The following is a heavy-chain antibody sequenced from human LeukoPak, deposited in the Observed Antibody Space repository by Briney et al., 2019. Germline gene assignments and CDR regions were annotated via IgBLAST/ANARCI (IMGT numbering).Heavy chain of an antibody. V-gene: IGHV3-23*01. CDR3: AKVHPHTYYYDSSGYYYFDY. CDR2: ISGSGGSI. Sequence: GGSLRLSCAASGFTFSSYAMSWVRQAPGKGLEWVSAISGSGGSIYYADSVKGRFTISRDNSKNTLYLQMNSLRAEDTAVYYCAKVHPHTYYYDSSGYYYFDYWGQGTLVTVSS. CDR1: GFTFSSYA. J-gene: IGHJ4*02. D-gene: IGHD3-22*01.